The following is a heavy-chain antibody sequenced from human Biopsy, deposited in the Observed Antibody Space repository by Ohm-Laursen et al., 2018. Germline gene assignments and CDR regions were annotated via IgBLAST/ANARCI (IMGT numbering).Heavy chain of an antibody. V-gene: IGHV3-21*01. CDR3: ARDSSRRAREGGMDV. J-gene: IGHJ6*02. CDR2: ISETSSYI. CDR1: GFSVSSYD. D-gene: IGHD6-6*01. Sequence: SLRLSCAASGFSVSSYDMNWVRQAPGKGLEWISYISETSSYIYDADSVRGRFTVARDIAKNSLYLQLNSLGVEDTAVYYCARDSSRRAREGGMDVWGQGTTVTVSS.